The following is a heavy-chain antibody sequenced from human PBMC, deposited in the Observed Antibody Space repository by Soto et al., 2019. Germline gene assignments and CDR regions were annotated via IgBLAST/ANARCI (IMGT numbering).Heavy chain of an antibody. V-gene: IGHV1-24*01. Sequence: QVQLVQSGAEVKKPGASVKVSCKVSGYTLTELSMHWVRQAPGKGLEWMGGFDPQDGETMYAQKFQGRVTMTEDTSTDTAYMDLSSLRSEDTAVYYCATDLTRSFGFHFEYWGQGTLVTVSS. CDR2: FDPQDGET. J-gene: IGHJ4*02. D-gene: IGHD3-3*02. CDR3: ATDLTRSFGFHFEY. CDR1: GYTLTELS.